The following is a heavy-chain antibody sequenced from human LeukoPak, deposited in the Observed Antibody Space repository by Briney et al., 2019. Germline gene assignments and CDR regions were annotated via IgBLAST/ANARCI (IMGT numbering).Heavy chain of an antibody. D-gene: IGHD1-26*01. J-gene: IGHJ4*02. CDR2: ISPDSNYK. V-gene: IGHV3-21*01. CDR1: GFTFSTYS. CDR3: AKVGGTWGDGDYFDY. Sequence: GGSLRLSCAASGFTFSTYSMNWLRLAPGKGLEWVSSISPDSNYKYYVDSVKGRFTISRDNAKSSLYLQMNSLRAEDTAVYYCAKVGGTWGDGDYFDYWGQGTLVTVSS.